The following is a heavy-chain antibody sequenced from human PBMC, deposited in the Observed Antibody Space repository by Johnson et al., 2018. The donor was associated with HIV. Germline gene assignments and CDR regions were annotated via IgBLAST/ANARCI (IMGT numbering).Heavy chain of an antibody. V-gene: IGHV3-30*03. D-gene: IGHD3-22*01. Sequence: HVQLVESGGGVVQPGRSLRLSSAASGFTFSSYWMSWVRQAPGKGLEWVAIISYDGSNKYYADSVRGRFTLSRDNSKNTLYLQMNSLRAEDTAVYYCARDRNPFLNYFASSADAFDIWGQGTMVTVSS. CDR1: GFTFSSYW. CDR3: ARDRNPFLNYFASSADAFDI. CDR2: ISYDGSNK. J-gene: IGHJ3*02.